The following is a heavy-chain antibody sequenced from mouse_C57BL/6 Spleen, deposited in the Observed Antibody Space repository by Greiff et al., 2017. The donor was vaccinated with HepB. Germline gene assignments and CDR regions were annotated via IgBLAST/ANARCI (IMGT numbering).Heavy chain of an antibody. CDR2: INPNYGTT. D-gene: IGHD1-1*01. J-gene: IGHJ2*01. CDR1: GYSFTDYN. CDR3: ANNYYGSSYNYFDY. V-gene: IGHV1-39*01. Sequence: EVQLQQSGPELVKPGASVKISCKASGYSFTDYNMNWVKQSNGKSLEWIGVINPNYGTTSHNQKFKGKATLTVDQSSSTAYMQLNSLTSEDSAVYYCANNYYGSSYNYFDYWGQGTTLTVSS.